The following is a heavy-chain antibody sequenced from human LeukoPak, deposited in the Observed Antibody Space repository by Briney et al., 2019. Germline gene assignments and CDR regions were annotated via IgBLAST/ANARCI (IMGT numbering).Heavy chain of an antibody. CDR2: VYFDGDT. D-gene: IGHD6-6*01. V-gene: IGHV4-39*01. J-gene: IGHJ6*03. CDR1: GDSIHSVYYY. Sequence: SETLSLTCTVSGDSIHSVYYYWGWIRQSPGKGLEWIGSVYFDGDTSYSPSLKGRLIISIDTSKNQFSLNLTSVTAADTALYYCARHRKSARNYLYYYMDVWGKGTTLTVSS. CDR3: ARHRKSARNYLYYYMDV.